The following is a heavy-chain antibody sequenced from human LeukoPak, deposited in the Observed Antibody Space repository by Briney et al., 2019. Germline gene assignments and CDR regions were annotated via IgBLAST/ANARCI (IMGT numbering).Heavy chain of an antibody. CDR1: GYSFTSYG. Sequence: ASVNVSCKASGYSFTSYGISWVRQAPGQGHEWMGWISAYNSNTHYAQKLQGRVTMTTDTSTSTAYMEVRSLRSDDTAVYYCAREVGRGFDYWGQGTLVTVSS. CDR2: ISAYNSNT. D-gene: IGHD1-26*01. V-gene: IGHV1-18*01. J-gene: IGHJ4*02. CDR3: AREVGRGFDY.